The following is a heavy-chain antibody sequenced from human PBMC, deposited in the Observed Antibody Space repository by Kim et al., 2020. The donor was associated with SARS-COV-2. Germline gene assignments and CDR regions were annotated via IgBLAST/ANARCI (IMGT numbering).Heavy chain of an antibody. CDR2: IKSKTDGGTT. J-gene: IGHJ5*02. CDR1: GFTFSNAW. D-gene: IGHD3-10*01. Sequence: GGSLRLSCAASGFTFSNAWMSWVRQAPGKGLEWVGRIKSKTDGGTTDYAAPVKGRFTISRDDSKNTLYLQMNSLKTEDTAVYYCTTDTPPVHYYGSGSYYDAEWVWFDPWGQGTLVTVSS. V-gene: IGHV3-15*01. CDR3: TTDTPPVHYYGSGSYYDAEWVWFDP.